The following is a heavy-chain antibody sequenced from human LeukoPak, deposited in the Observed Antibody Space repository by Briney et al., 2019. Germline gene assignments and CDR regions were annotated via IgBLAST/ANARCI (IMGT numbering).Heavy chain of an antibody. Sequence: PGGSLRLSCAASGFTFSDYYMSWIRQAPGKGLEWVSYISSSGTTIYYADSVKGRFTIPRDNAKNSLYLQMNSLRAEDTAVYYCVRSALAYGGYVDYWGQGTLVTVSS. D-gene: IGHD4/OR15-4a*01. CDR1: GFTFSDYY. CDR3: VRSALAYGGYVDY. V-gene: IGHV3-11*04. CDR2: ISSSGTTI. J-gene: IGHJ4*02.